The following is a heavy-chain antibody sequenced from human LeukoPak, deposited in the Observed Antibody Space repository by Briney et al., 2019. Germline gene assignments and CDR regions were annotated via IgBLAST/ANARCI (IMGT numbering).Heavy chain of an antibody. Sequence: SETLSLTCTVSGGSISNYYWSWIRQPPGKGLEWIGYIHYSGSTNYNSSLKSRVTISAGTSKNQFSLKLSSVTAADTAMYYCARDVGYSYGYNWFDPWGQGTLVTVSS. CDR2: IHYSGST. J-gene: IGHJ5*02. CDR3: ARDVGYSYGYNWFDP. D-gene: IGHD5-18*01. CDR1: GGSISNYY. V-gene: IGHV4-59*01.